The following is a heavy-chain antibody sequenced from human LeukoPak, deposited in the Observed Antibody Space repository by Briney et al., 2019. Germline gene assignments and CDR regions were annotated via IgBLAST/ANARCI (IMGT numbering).Heavy chain of an antibody. V-gene: IGHV4-30-4*08. CDR1: GGSISSGDYY. CDR2: IYCSGST. D-gene: IGHD1-26*01. Sequence: PSETLSLTCTVSGGSISSGDYYWSWIRQPPGKGLEWIGYIYCSGSTYYNPSLKSRVTISVDTSKNQFSLKLSSVTAADTAVYYCARGGDIVGATGFDYWGQGTLVTVSS. J-gene: IGHJ4*02. CDR3: ARGGDIVGATGFDY.